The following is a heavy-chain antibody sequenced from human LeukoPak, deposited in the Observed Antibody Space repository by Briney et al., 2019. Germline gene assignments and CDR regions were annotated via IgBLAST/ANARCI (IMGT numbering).Heavy chain of an antibody. CDR1: GGSFSGYY. CDR2: INHSGST. CDR3: ARLITGITMIVVVPQLTFDP. V-gene: IGHV4-34*01. Sequence: PSETLSLTCAVYGGSFSGYYWSWIRQPPGKGLEWIGEINHSGSTYYNPSLKSRVTISVDTSKNQFSLKLSSVTAADTAVYYCARLITGITMIVVVPQLTFDPWGQGTLVTVSS. D-gene: IGHD3-22*01. J-gene: IGHJ5*02.